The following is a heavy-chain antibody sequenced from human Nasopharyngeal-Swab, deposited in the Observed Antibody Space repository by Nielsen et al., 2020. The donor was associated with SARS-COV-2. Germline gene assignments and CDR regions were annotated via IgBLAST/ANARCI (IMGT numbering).Heavy chain of an antibody. Sequence: KVSCKSSGGTFRNSGFSWVRQAPGQGLEWMGGIIPVFGTPLYAQKFQGRVTISADESTTTTYMELSSLRSQDTAVYYCAKVRTNYGMGLNGALDPWGQGTLVTVSS. J-gene: IGHJ5*02. V-gene: IGHV1-69*01. D-gene: IGHD4-17*01. CDR3: AKVRTNYGMGLNGALDP. CDR1: GGTFRNSG. CDR2: IIPVFGTP.